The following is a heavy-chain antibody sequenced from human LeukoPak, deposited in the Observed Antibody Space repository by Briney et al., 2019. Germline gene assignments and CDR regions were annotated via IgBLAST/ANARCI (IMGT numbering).Heavy chain of an antibody. Sequence: GASVKVSCKASGYTFTSYAMHWVRQAPGQRLEWMGWINAGNGNTKYSQKFQGRVTITRDTSASTAYMELSSLRSKDTAVYYCARDPKLLWFGELPYFDYWGQGTLVTVSS. CDR3: ARDPKLLWFGELPYFDY. CDR1: GYTFTSYA. CDR2: INAGNGNT. D-gene: IGHD3-10*01. J-gene: IGHJ4*02. V-gene: IGHV1-3*01.